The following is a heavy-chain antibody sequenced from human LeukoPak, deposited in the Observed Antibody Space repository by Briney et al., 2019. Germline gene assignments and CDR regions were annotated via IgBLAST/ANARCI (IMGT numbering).Heavy chain of an antibody. D-gene: IGHD6-19*01. CDR2: ITSPVGRI. J-gene: IGHJ4*02. V-gene: IGHV3-21*01. CDR3: ATDGRSSGWYGFDY. CDR1: GFTFTTYS. Sequence: GGSLRLSCAASGFTFTTYSMNWIRQSPGKGLEWVSSITSPVGRIYYADSLKGRITISRDNARNSLYLQTNSLTAEDTAVYYCATDGRSSGWYGFDYWGLGTLVTVSS.